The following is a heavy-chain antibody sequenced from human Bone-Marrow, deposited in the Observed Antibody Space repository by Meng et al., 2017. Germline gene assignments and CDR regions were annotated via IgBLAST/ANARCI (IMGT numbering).Heavy chain of an antibody. V-gene: IGHV3-23*01. CDR2: ISGGGDAT. J-gene: IGHJ4*02. Sequence: GESLKISCAASGFTFSSYAMSWVRQAPGKGLEWVSAISGGGDATYYADSVKGRFTISRDNSKKMLYLQMNSLRAEDTAVYYCAKDMAYDFWRGYYFHFDSWGQGTLVTVSS. CDR1: GFTFSSYA. CDR3: AKDMAYDFWRGYYFHFDS. D-gene: IGHD3-3*01.